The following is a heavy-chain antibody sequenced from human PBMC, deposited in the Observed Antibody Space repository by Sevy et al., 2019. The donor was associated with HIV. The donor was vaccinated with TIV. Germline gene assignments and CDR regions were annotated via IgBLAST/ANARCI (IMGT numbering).Heavy chain of an antibody. CDR3: PKDPSLVVIIQRYFDY. Sequence: GGSLRLSCAASGFTFSSYAMSWVRQAPGKGLEWVSAISGSGGSTYYADSVKGRFTISRDNSKNTLYLQMNSLRAEDTAVYYCPKDPSLVVIIQRYFDYWGQGTLVTVSS. V-gene: IGHV3-23*01. J-gene: IGHJ4*02. D-gene: IGHD3-22*01. CDR1: GFTFSSYA. CDR2: ISGSGGST.